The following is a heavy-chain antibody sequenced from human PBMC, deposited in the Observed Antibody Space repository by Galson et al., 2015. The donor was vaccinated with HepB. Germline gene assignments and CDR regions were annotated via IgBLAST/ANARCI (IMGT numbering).Heavy chain of an antibody. D-gene: IGHD6-19*01. J-gene: IGHJ4*02. CDR2: IYSAGST. CDR3: AAGSLAVAVDY. V-gene: IGHV3-66*01. Sequence: SLRLSCAASGFTVNSNYMTWVRQAPGKGLEWVSTIYSAGSTYYADSVKGRFTISGDNSKNTLYLQMDSLRAEDTAVYYCAAGSLAVAVDYWGQGTLVTVSS. CDR1: GFTVNSNY.